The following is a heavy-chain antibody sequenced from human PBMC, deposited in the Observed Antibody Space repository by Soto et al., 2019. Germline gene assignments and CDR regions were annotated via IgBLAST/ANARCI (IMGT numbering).Heavy chain of an antibody. D-gene: IGHD3-10*01. CDR3: ASSYGSGYRAFDY. CDR2: INPILSMS. V-gene: IGHV1-69*02. CDR1: GATFTFYS. J-gene: IGHJ4*02. Sequence: QVQLVQSGAEVKKPGSSVRVSCKASGATFTFYSINWVRQAPGLGLEWMGRINPILSMSNYAQRFHGTVTMTTDKSRITAYMELSSMRSEETAMYYCASSYGSGYRAFDYWGQGGLVNVSS.